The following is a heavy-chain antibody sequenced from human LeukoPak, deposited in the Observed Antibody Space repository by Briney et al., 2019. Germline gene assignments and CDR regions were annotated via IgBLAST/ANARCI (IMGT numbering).Heavy chain of an antibody. CDR1: GYTLTELS. CDR2: FDPEDGET. V-gene: IGHV1-24*01. J-gene: IGHJ4*02. D-gene: IGHD5-18*01. Sequence: ASVKVSCKVSGYTLTELSMHWVRQAPGKGLEWMGGFDPEDGETIYAQKFQGRVTMTEDTSTDTAYMELSSLRSEDTAVYYCATARGYSYGYVGNYFDHWGQGTLVTVSS. CDR3: ATARGYSYGYVGNYFDH.